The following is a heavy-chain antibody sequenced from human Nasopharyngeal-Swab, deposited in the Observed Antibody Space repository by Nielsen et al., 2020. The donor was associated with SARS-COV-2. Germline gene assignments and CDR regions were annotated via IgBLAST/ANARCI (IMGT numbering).Heavy chain of an antibody. Sequence: ASVKVSCKASGDTFTGYYMHWVRQAPGQGLEWMGRINPNSGGTNYAQKFQGRVTMTRDTSISTAYMELSRLRSDDTAVYYCAREDSSSWYSLLNWFDPWGQGTLVTVSS. V-gene: IGHV1-2*06. J-gene: IGHJ5*02. CDR3: AREDSSSWYSLLNWFDP. CDR2: INPNSGGT. D-gene: IGHD6-13*01. CDR1: GDTFTGYY.